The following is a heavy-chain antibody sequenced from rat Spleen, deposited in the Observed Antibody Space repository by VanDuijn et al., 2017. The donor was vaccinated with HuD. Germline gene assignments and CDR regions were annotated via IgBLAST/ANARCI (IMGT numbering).Heavy chain of an antibody. CDR2: LSPTGRCL. CDR1: GFTFSDFN. CDR3: ARHTPFNYGTVGDY. Sequence: EVQLVESGGGLVQPGRSLKLSCAVSGFTFSDFNMHWIRQAPTKGLEWVASLSPTGRCLYYRDSVKGRFTISRDNTKSTLYLQMDSLRSEETATYYCARHTPFNYGTVGDYWGQGVMVTVSS. V-gene: IGHV5-19*01. J-gene: IGHJ2*01. D-gene: IGHD1-11*01.